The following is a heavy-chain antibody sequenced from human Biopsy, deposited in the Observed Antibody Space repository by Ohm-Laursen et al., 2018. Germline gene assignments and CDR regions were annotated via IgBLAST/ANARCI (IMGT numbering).Heavy chain of an antibody. CDR2: MSPNTGNT. CDR3: ARWETTLGRSLDS. D-gene: IGHD1-26*01. V-gene: IGHV1-8*01. J-gene: IGHJ4*02. Sequence: ASAKVSCKPSGYTFTSHAINWVRQATGQGLEWMGWMSPNTGNTVYAQRFQDRVTMTSDTSTGTAYMELTSLTSDDTAVYFCARWETTLGRSLDSWGQGTLVAVSS. CDR1: GYTFTSHA.